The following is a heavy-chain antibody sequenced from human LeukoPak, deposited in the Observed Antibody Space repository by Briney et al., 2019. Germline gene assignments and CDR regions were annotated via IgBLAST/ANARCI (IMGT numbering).Heavy chain of an antibody. J-gene: IGHJ4*02. Sequence: ASVKVSCKASGYTFTGYYMHWVRQAPGQGLEWMGWINPNSGGTNYVQKLQGRVTMTTDTSTSTAYMELKSLRSDDTAVYYCARADSGYSGSYYFDYWGQGTLVTVSS. CDR1: GYTFTGYY. CDR3: ARADSGYSGSYYFDY. V-gene: IGHV1-2*02. D-gene: IGHD1-26*01. CDR2: INPNSGGT.